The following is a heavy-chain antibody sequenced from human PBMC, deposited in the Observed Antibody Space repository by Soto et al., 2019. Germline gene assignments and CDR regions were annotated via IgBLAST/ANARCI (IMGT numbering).Heavy chain of an antibody. CDR1: GFTFSSYS. CDR2: ISGSGGST. D-gene: IGHD2-15*01. Sequence: GVSLXLSCAASGFTFSSYSMSWVRQAPGKGLEWVSAISGSGGSTYYADSVKGRFTISRDNSKNTLYLQMNSLRAEDTAVYYCAKAGPLGYCSGGSCYSGQDAFDIWGQGTMVTVSS. V-gene: IGHV3-23*01. J-gene: IGHJ3*02. CDR3: AKAGPLGYCSGGSCYSGQDAFDI.